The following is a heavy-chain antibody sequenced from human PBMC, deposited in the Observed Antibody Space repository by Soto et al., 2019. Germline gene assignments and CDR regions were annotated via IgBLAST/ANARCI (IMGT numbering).Heavy chain of an antibody. V-gene: IGHV3-23*01. D-gene: IGHD3-3*01. CDR1: GFTFSSYA. Sequence: PGGSLRLSCAASGFTFSSYAMSWVRQAPGKGLEWVSAISGSGGSTYYADSVKGRFTISRDNSKNTLYLQMNSLRAEDTAVYYCAKDIAHYDFWSGYYNYYYYGIDGRAQRTTVTGSS. J-gene: IGHJ6*02. CDR3: AKDIAHYDFWSGYYNYYYYGIDG. CDR2: ISGSGGST.